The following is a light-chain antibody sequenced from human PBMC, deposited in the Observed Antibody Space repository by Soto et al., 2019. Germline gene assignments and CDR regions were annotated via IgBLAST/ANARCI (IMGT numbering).Light chain of an antibody. CDR2: CAS. CDR3: QQYGSSSYT. CDR1: QSVSSTY. V-gene: IGKV3-20*01. J-gene: IGKJ2*01. Sequence: EIVLTQSPGTLSLSPGERATLSCRASQSVSSTYLAWYQQNPGQAPRLLIYCASSRATGIPDRFSGRGSGTDFTLTISRLEPEDFAVYFCQQYGSSSYTFGQGTKLEIK.